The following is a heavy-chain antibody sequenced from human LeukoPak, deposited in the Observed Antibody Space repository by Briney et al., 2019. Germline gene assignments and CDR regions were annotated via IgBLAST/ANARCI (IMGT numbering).Heavy chain of an antibody. D-gene: IGHD4-17*01. J-gene: IGHJ3*02. CDR3: ARSYGDYIPLPRAFDI. Sequence: GGSLRLSCAASGFTFSSYAMHWVRQAPGKGLEWVAVISYDGSNKYYADSVKGRFTISRDNSKNTLYLQMNSLRAEDTAVYYCARSYGDYIPLPRAFDIWGQGTMVTVSS. CDR1: GFTFSSYA. V-gene: IGHV3-30-3*01. CDR2: ISYDGSNK.